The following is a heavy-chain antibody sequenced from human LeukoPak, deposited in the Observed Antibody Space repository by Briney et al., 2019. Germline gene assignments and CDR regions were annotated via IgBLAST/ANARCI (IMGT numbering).Heavy chain of an antibody. Sequence: GGSLRLSCVASGFTFSNYWMSWVRQAPGKGLEWVANIQKDGSEKHYVASVEGRFTISRDNAENSLFLQLNSLRVGDTAVYYCVRLWDSSGFFGYWGQGTLVTVSS. V-gene: IGHV3-7*01. J-gene: IGHJ4*02. CDR1: GFTFSNYW. D-gene: IGHD3-22*01. CDR2: IQKDGSEK. CDR3: VRLWDSSGFFGY.